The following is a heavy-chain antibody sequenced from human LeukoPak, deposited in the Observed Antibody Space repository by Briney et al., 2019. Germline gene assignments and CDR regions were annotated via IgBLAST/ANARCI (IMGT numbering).Heavy chain of an antibody. D-gene: IGHD5-24*01. Sequence: PGGSLRLSCAASGFTFSSYWMHWVRQAPGKGLEWVSAISGSGGSTYYADSVKGRFTISRDNSKNTLYLQMNSLRAEDTAVYYCAKEMGPWLQSYYYGMDVWGQGTTVTVSS. CDR2: ISGSGGST. CDR3: AKEMGPWLQSYYYGMDV. V-gene: IGHV3-23*01. J-gene: IGHJ6*02. CDR1: GFTFSSYW.